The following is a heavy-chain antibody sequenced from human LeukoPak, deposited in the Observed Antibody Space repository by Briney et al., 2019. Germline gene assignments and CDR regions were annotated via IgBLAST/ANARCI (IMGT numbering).Heavy chain of an antibody. CDR2: INGVGDAP. D-gene: IGHD3-16*01. CDR1: GFTFSSYA. CDR3: AKSRLDDGAKRAHFDY. V-gene: IGHV3-23*01. J-gene: IGHJ4*02. Sequence: PGGSLRLSCAASGFTFSSYAMSWVRQAPGKGLEWVAAINGVGDAPYYADSVKGRFTLSRDNSEKTLYLQVDSLGAEDTAVYYCAKSRLDDGAKRAHFDYWGQGTLGTVSS.